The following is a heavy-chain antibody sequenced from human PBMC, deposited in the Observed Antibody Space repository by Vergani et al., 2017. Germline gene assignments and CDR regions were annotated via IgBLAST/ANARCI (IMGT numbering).Heavy chain of an antibody. CDR1: GFTFSSYA. V-gene: IGHV3-23*01. CDR3: AKPILRFLEWYDAFDI. J-gene: IGHJ3*02. D-gene: IGHD3-3*01. CDR2: ISGSGGST. Sequence: EVQLLESGGGLVQPGGSLRLSCAASGFTFSSYAMSWVRQAPGKGLEWVSAISGSGGSTYYADSVKGRFTISRDNSKNTLYQQMNSLRAEDTAVYYCAKPILRFLEWYDAFDIWGQGTMVTVSS.